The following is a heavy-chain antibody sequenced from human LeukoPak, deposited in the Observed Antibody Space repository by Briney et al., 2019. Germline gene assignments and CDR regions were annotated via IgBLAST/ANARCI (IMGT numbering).Heavy chain of an antibody. D-gene: IGHD3-22*01. CDR2: INSDGSST. CDR1: GFTFSNYW. CDR3: AKTYYYDSSGYYYWGNYYFDY. J-gene: IGHJ4*02. V-gene: IGHV3-74*01. Sequence: GGSLRLSCAASGFTFSNYWMHWVRQGPGKGLVWVSRINSDGSSTSYADSVKGRFTISRDNSKNTLYLQMNSLRAEDTAVYYCAKTYYYDSSGYYYWGNYYFDYWGQGTLVTVSS.